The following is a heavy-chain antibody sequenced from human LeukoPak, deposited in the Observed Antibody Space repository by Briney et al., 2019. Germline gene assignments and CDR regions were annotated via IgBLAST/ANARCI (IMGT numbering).Heavy chain of an antibody. V-gene: IGHV3-23*01. D-gene: IGHD4-11*01. CDR3: AKSPTVLVFRPPDC. CDR1: GFNSGFDFHIYA. Sequence: KAGGSLRLSCAASGFNSGFDFHIYAMTWVRQAPGKGLEWVSTISGSGSSSDYVASARGRFTIPRDNSNKTLFLQMDSLRVEDTARYYCAKSPTVLVFRPPDCWGQGVQVTVAS. J-gene: IGHJ4*02. CDR2: ISGSGSSS.